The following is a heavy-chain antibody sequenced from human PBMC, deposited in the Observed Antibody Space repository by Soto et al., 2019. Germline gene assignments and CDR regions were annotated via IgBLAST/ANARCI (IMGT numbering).Heavy chain of an antibody. J-gene: IGHJ4*02. CDR2: IYYSGST. V-gene: IGHV4-31*03. Sequence: QVQLQESGPGLVKPSQTLSLTCTVSGGSITSGGYCWTWIRQHPVKGLEWMEHIYYSGSTSYNPSLKSRVTISIDTSKNQFSLKLTSVTAADTAVYYCARDGDYFGSGSPPLLSKWGQGTLVTVSS. CDR1: GGSITSGGYC. CDR3: ARDGDYFGSGSPPLLSK. D-gene: IGHD3-10*01.